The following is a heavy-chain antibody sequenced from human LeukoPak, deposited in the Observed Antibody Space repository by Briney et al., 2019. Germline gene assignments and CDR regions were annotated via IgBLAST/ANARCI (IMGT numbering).Heavy chain of an antibody. CDR1: GNYW. CDR3: VSFYETN. J-gene: IGHJ4*02. CDR2: INSDGSWT. V-gene: IGHV3-74*01. D-gene: IGHD2-2*01. Sequence: GGSLRLSCAASGNYWMHWVRQAPGKGLVWVSHINSDGSWTGYADSVKGRFSISKDNAKNTVYLQMNNLRAEDTAVYYCVSFYETNWGRGTLVTVSS.